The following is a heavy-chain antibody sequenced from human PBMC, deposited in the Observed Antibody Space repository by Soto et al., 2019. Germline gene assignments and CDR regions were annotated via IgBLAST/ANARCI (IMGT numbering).Heavy chain of an antibody. Sequence: QVQLVESGGGVVQPGRSLRLSCAASGFTFSSYAMHWVRQAPGKGLEWVAVISYDGSNKYYADSVKGRFTISRDNSKNTLYLQRNSLRAEDTAVYYCAREDRRCCSGGSCYYFDFWGQGTLVTVSS. D-gene: IGHD2-15*01. CDR1: GFTFSSYA. CDR3: AREDRRCCSGGSCYYFDF. CDR2: ISYDGSNK. V-gene: IGHV3-30-3*01. J-gene: IGHJ4*02.